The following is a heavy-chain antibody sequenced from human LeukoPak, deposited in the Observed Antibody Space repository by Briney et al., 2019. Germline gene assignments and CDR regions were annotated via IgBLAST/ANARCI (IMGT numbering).Heavy chain of an antibody. CDR2: INNQDENT. CDR1: GGTFSSYA. CDR3: TRDGDGRRWSDMMDS. J-gene: IGHJ4*02. D-gene: IGHD2-15*01. Sequence: ASVKVSCKASGGTFSSYAISWVRQAPGQGLEWMGWINNQDENTNYAQKFQDRFIMTTDTSTNTARMELRSLRPDDTAVYYCTRDGDGRRWSDMMDSWGQGTLVIVSS. V-gene: IGHV1-18*01.